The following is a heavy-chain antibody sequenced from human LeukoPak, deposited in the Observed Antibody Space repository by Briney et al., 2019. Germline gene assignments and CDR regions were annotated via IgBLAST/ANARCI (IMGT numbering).Heavy chain of an antibody. Sequence: GGSLRLSCAASGFTVSSNYMSWVRQAPGKGLEWVSVIYSGGSTYYADSVRGRFTISRDNSKNTLYLQMNSLRAEDTAVYYCARENYYGSGFDYWGQGTLVTVSS. D-gene: IGHD3-10*01. J-gene: IGHJ4*02. CDR2: IYSGGST. V-gene: IGHV3-66*01. CDR1: GFTVSSNY. CDR3: ARENYYGSGFDY.